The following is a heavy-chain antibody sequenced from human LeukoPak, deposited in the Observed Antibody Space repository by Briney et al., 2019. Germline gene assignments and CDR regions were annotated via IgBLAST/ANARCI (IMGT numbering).Heavy chain of an antibody. D-gene: IGHD3-3*01. Sequence: SETLSLTCTVSGGSISSYYWSWIRQPPGKGLEWIGYIYTSGSTNYNPSLKSRVTISVDTSKNQFSLKLSSVTAADTAVYYCARHAGGDYDFWSGTNWFDPWGQGTLVTVSS. CDR3: ARHAGGDYDFWSGTNWFDP. J-gene: IGHJ5*02. V-gene: IGHV4-4*09. CDR1: GGSISSYY. CDR2: IYTSGST.